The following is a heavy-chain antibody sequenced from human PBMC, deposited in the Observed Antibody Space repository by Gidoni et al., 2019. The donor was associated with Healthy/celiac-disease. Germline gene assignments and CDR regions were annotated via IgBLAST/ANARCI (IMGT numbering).Heavy chain of an antibody. V-gene: IGHV1-69*06. Sequence: QVQLVQSGAEVKKPGSSVKVSCKASGGTFSSYAISWVRQAPGQGLEWMGGIIPIFGTANYAQKFQGRVTITADKSTSTAYMELSSLRSEDTAVYYCARGARIAVAGTWEYFQHWGQGTLVTVSS. J-gene: IGHJ1*01. CDR2: IIPIFGTA. D-gene: IGHD6-19*01. CDR1: GGTFSSYA. CDR3: ARGARIAVAGTWEYFQH.